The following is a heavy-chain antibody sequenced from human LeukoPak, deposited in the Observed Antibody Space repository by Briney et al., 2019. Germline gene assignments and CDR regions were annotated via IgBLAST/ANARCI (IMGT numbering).Heavy chain of an antibody. Sequence: PSETLSLTCAVYGGSFSGYYWSWIRQPPGKGLEWIGEINHSGSTNYNPSLKSRVTISVDTSKDQFSLKLSSVTAADTAVYYCARGLSAIVHWGQGTLVTVSS. CDR1: GGSFSGYY. J-gene: IGHJ4*02. V-gene: IGHV4-34*01. CDR2: INHSGST. CDR3: ARGLSAIVH. D-gene: IGHD2-21*02.